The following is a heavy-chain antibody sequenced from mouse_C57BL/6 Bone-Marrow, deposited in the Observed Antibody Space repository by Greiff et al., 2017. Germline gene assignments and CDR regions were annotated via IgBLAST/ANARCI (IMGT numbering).Heavy chain of an antibody. CDR2: IDPSDSYT. CDR3: ARSDYGYDGDY. Sequence: QVQLQQPGAELVKPGASVKLSCKASGYTFTSYWMQWVKQRPGPGLEWIGEIDPSDSYTNYNQKFKGKATLTVDTSSSTAYMQLSSLTSEDSAVYYCARSDYGYDGDYWGQGTTLTVSS. V-gene: IGHV1-50*01. J-gene: IGHJ2*01. CDR1: GYTFTSYW. D-gene: IGHD2-2*01.